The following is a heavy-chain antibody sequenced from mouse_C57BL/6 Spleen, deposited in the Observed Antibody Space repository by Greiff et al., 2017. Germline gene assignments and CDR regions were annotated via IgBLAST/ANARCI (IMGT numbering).Heavy chain of an antibody. CDR1: GYSITSGYY. Sequence: EVQLQESGPGLVKPSQSLSLTCSVTGYSITSGYYWNWIRQFPGNKLEWMGYISYDGSNNYNPSLKNRISITRDTSKNQFFLKLNSVTTEDTATYYCAREEGNYYGSSRGAKDYWGQGTSVTVSS. J-gene: IGHJ4*01. V-gene: IGHV3-6*01. CDR2: ISYDGSN. D-gene: IGHD1-1*01. CDR3: AREEGNYYGSSRGAKDY.